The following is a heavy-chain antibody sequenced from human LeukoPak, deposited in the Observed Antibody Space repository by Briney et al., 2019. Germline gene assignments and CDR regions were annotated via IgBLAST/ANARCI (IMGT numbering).Heavy chain of an antibody. J-gene: IGHJ4*02. CDR2: ISYDGSNK. CDR3: ARDLGSGTLEY. V-gene: IGHV3-30-3*01. D-gene: IGHD3-10*01. Sequence: GGSLRLSCAASGFTFSSYAMHWVRQAPGKGLEWVAVISYDGSNKYYADSVKGRFTISRDNSKNTLYLQVNSLRADDTAVYYCARDLGSGTLEYWGQGTLVTVSS. CDR1: GFTFSSYA.